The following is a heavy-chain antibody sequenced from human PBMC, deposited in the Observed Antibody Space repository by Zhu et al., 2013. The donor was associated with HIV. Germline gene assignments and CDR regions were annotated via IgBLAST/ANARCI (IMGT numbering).Heavy chain of an antibody. D-gene: IGHD4-17*01. CDR2: INPNSGGT. Sequence: QVQLVQSGAEVKKPGSSVKVSCKASGGTFSSYAISWVRQAPGQGLEWMGWINPNSGGTNYAQKFQGRVTMTRDTSISTAYMELSRLRSDDTAVYYCARVSGARYGRNWFDPGAREPWSPSPQ. CDR3: ARVSGARYGRNWFDP. V-gene: IGHV1-2*02. CDR1: GGTFSSYA. J-gene: IGHJ5*02.